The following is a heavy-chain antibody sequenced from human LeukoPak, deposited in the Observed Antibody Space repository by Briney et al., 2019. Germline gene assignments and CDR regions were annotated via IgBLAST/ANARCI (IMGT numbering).Heavy chain of an antibody. CDR2: ISYDGNDK. D-gene: IGHD3-22*01. V-gene: IGHV3-30-3*01. CDR3: ARAGDYDKSGPPDY. Sequence: GGSLRLSCAASGFTFSNYAMHWVRLAPGKGLDWVAVISYDGNDKYYADSVKGRFTISRDNSRNTLYLQMNSLRAEDTAVYYCARAGDYDKSGPPDYWGQGTLVTVSS. J-gene: IGHJ4*02. CDR1: GFTFSNYA.